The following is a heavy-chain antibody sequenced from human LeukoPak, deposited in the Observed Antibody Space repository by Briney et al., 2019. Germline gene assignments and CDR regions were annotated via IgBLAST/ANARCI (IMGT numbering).Heavy chain of an antibody. D-gene: IGHD2-2*01. CDR2: IKSKTDGGTT. Sequence: SGGSLRLSCAASGFTFSNAWMSWVRQAPGKGLEWVGRIKSKTDGGTTDYAAPVKGRFTISRDDSKNTLYLQMNSLKTEDTAVYYCTTSIVVVPAAWFDPWGQGTLVTVSS. CDR3: TTSIVVVPAAWFDP. V-gene: IGHV3-15*01. CDR1: GFTFSNAW. J-gene: IGHJ5*02.